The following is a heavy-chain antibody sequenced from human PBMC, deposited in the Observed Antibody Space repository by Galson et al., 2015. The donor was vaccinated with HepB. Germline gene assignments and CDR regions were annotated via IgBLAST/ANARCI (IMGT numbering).Heavy chain of an antibody. CDR3: TTELLWFGELSYNWFDP. CDR1: GFTFSNAW. V-gene: IGHV3-15*01. CDR2: IKSKTDGGTT. Sequence: SLRLSCAASGFTFSNAWMSWVRQAPGKGLEWVGRIKSKTDGGTTDYAAPVKGRFTISRDDSKNTLYLQMNSLKTEDTAVYYCTTELLWFGELSYNWFDPWGQGTLVTVSS. J-gene: IGHJ5*02. D-gene: IGHD3-10*01.